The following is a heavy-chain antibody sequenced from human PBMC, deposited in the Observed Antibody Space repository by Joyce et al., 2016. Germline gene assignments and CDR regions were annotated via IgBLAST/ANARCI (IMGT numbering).Heavy chain of an antibody. Sequence: QLVESGGGVVKAGGSLRLYCESSGSTFSSSSMSWVRQAPGKGLECVAAISATSYYIFHAETVRGPFTVSRDNAKNTLYLQMNSLRAEDSAVFYCARGGISYYYAMDVWGQGTTVTVSS. D-gene: IGHD3-16*01. V-gene: IGHV3-21*06. J-gene: IGHJ6*02. CDR2: ISATSYYI. CDR3: ARGGISYYYAMDV. CDR1: GSTFSSSS.